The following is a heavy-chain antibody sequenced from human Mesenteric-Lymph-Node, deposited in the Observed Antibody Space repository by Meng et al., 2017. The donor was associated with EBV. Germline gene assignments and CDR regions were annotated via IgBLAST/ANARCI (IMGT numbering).Heavy chain of an antibody. V-gene: IGHV1-18*01. J-gene: IGHJ4*02. CDR1: GYTFTNFG. CDR3: ASVHYGGNPFEGGG. CDR2: ISAYNGDT. Sequence: QVQLVQSGAEVKKPGASVKVSCKASGYTFTNFGISWVRQAPGQGLEWMGWISAYNGDTYYAQRFQGRVTMTTDTSASTAYMELRSLRFDDTAVYYCASVHYGGNPFEGGGWGQGTLVTVSS. D-gene: IGHD4-23*01.